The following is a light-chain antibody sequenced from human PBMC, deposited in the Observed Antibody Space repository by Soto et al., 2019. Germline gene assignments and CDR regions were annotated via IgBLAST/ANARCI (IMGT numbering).Light chain of an antibody. CDR2: DAS. J-gene: IGKJ4*01. CDR3: QQFSSYPLT. Sequence: EIVMTQSPATLSVSPGERATLSCRASQSVSSNLAWYQQKPGQAPRLLIYDASSRATGIPDRFSVGGSGTDFTLTISRLEPEDFAVYYCQQFSSYPLTFGGGTKVDIK. V-gene: IGKV3-20*01. CDR1: QSVSSN.